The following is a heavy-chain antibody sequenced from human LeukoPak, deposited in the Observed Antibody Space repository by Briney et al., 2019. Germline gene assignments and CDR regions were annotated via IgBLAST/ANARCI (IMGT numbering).Heavy chain of an antibody. J-gene: IGHJ4*02. Sequence: ASVKVSCKASGYTFTSYGISWVRQAPGQGLEWMGWISAYNGNTNYAQKLQGRVTMTTDTSTSTAYMELRSLRSDDTAVYYCARDGDFGVVTNPFDYWGQGTLVTVSP. D-gene: IGHD3-3*01. CDR3: ARDGDFGVVTNPFDY. CDR1: GYTFTSYG. V-gene: IGHV1-18*01. CDR2: ISAYNGNT.